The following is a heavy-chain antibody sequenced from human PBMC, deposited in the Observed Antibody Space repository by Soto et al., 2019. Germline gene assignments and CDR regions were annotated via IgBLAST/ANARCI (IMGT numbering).Heavy chain of an antibody. CDR1: GGSISSGGYY. Sequence: QVQLQESGPGLVKPSQTLSLTCTVSGGSISSGGYYWSWIRQHPGKGLEWIGYIYYSGSTYYNPSLTSRVTISVDTSKNQFSLKLISVTAADTAVYYCARGYDILTARLDYWGKGTLVTVSS. CDR2: IYYSGST. D-gene: IGHD3-9*01. CDR3: ARGYDILTARLDY. J-gene: IGHJ4*02. V-gene: IGHV4-31*03.